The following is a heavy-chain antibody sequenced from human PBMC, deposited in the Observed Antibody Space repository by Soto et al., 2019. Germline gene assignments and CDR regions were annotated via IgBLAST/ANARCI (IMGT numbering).Heavy chain of an antibody. CDR1: GFTFSSYS. J-gene: IGHJ4*02. V-gene: IGHV3-48*01. CDR2: ISSSRSTI. D-gene: IGHD5-18*01. CDR3: ARDAPGYSYGIFDY. Sequence: EVQLVESGGGLVQPGGSLRLSCAASGFTFSSYSMNWVRQAPGKGLEWVSYISSSRSTIYYADSVKGRFTISRDNAKNSLYLQMNSLRAEDTAVYYCARDAPGYSYGIFDYWGQGTLVTVSS.